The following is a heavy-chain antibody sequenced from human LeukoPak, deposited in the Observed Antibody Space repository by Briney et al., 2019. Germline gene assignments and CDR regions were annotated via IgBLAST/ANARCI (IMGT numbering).Heavy chain of an antibody. V-gene: IGHV3-53*01. CDR1: GFTVSNNY. Sequence: AGGSLRLSWAASGFTVSNNYQSWGRHAPGKGLELVSVIHSGGTTNYADSVQGRFTISRDNSKTTVYLHMNSLRAEDTAVYYCARDSDSGYGPFASWGQGTLVTVSS. J-gene: IGHJ4*02. CDR2: IHSGGTT. CDR3: ARDSDSGYGPFAS. D-gene: IGHD5-12*01.